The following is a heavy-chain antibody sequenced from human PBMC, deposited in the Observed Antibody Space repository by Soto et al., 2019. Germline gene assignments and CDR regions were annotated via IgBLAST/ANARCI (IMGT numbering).Heavy chain of an antibody. D-gene: IGHD2-15*01. V-gene: IGHV2-70*04. CDR1: GFSLSTSGMR. J-gene: IGHJ6*02. CDR2: IDWDDDK. Sequence: SGPTLVNPTQTLTLTCTFSGFSLSTSGMRVSWIRQPPGKALEWLARIDWDDDKFYSTSLKTRLTISKDTSKNQVVLTMTNMDPRATAAYYCARVESCTRGGMDVWGQGTPVTVSS. CDR3: ARVESCTRGGMDV.